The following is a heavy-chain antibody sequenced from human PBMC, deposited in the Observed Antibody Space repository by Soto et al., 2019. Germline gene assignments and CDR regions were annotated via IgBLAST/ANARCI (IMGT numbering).Heavy chain of an antibody. CDR1: GFTVSGNY. D-gene: IGHD4-17*01. CDR3: ARSNDYGDYLNWFDP. CDR2: IYSGGST. Sequence: GGSLRLSCAASGFTVSGNYMSWVRQAPGKGLEWVSVIYSGGSTYYADSVKGRFTISRDNSKNTLYLQMNSLRAEDTAVYYCARSNDYGDYLNWFDPWGQGTLVTVSS. J-gene: IGHJ5*02. V-gene: IGHV3-53*01.